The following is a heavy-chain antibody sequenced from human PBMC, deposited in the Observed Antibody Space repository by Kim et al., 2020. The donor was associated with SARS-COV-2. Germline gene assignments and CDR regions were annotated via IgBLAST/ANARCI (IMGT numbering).Heavy chain of an antibody. V-gene: IGHV3-23*01. D-gene: IGHD4-4*01. Sequence: GGSLRLSCAASGFTFSSYALSWVRQAPGKGLEWVSRISASGGDTYYADSVQGRFTISRDNSKNALNLEMNSLRAEDTALYSCAKVTTLTAPFYDYWSQGTLVTVSS. CDR1: GFTFSSYA. CDR2: ISASGGDT. CDR3: AKVTTLTAPFYDY. J-gene: IGHJ4*02.